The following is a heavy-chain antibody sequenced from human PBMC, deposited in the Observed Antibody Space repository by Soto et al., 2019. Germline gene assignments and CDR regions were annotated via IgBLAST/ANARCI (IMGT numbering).Heavy chain of an antibody. CDR1: GFTFSNYA. J-gene: IGHJ4*02. CDR3: AKGAEGYVVSSLDF. V-gene: IGHV3-23*01. D-gene: IGHD5-12*01. Sequence: EVQLLESGGSFVQPGGSLRLSCAASGFTFSNYAMTWVRQAPGKGLEWVSAITSTGSSTYYADSVKGRFTISRDNSKNTLFLQINSLRAVDTAVYYCAKGAEGYVVSSLDFWGQGTLVSVSS. CDR2: ITSTGSST.